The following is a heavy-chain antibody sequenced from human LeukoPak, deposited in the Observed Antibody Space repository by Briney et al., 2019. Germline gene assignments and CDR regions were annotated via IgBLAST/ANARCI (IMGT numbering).Heavy chain of an antibody. J-gene: IGHJ5*02. Sequence: GGSLRLSCAASGINFNTYAMHWVRQAPGKGLEWVSLVSGDGDRTSYADSVKGRFIISRDNDKNSLYLQMNSLRIEDTALYYCAKDRGYEVVFDPWGQGTLVAVSS. CDR3: AKDRGYEVVFDP. CDR2: VSGDGDRT. D-gene: IGHD5-12*01. CDR1: GINFNTYA. V-gene: IGHV3-43*02.